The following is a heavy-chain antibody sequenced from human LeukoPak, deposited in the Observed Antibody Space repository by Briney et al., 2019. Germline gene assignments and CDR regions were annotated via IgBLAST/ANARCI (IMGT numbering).Heavy chain of an antibody. CDR2: INHSGST. CDR3: ARGQVGDY. CDR1: GGSFSGYY. D-gene: IGHD1-26*01. Sequence: SETLSLTCALYGGSFSGYYWSWIRQPPGKGRECSGEINHSGSTNYNPSLKSRATISVDTSKNQCSLKLSSVTAADTAVYYCARGQVGDYWGQGTLVTVSS. V-gene: IGHV4-34*01. J-gene: IGHJ4*02.